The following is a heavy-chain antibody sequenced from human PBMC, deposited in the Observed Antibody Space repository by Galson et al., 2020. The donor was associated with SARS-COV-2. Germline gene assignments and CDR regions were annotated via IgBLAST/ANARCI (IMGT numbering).Heavy chain of an antibody. Sequence: SETLSLTCAVSGYSINSAYYWGWIRQPPGKGLEWIGTIYRSGSTYYNPSLKSRITISVDTSKNQFSLKLSSVTAADTAVYYCARLGPRESYITNFDDWGQGTLVTVSS. CDR1: GYSINSAYY. CDR2: IYRSGST. J-gene: IGHJ4*02. D-gene: IGHD7-27*01. CDR3: ARLGPRESYITNFDD. V-gene: IGHV4-38-2*01.